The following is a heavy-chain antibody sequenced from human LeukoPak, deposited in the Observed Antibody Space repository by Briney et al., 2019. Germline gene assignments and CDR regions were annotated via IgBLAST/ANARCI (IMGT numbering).Heavy chain of an antibody. CDR2: IHHSGST. Sequence: PSETLSLTCTVSGGSISSYYWDWVRQPPGKGLEWIGSIHHSGSTYFNPSLKSRVTISLDLSKNQFSLKLSSVTAADTAVYYCARGGYSSGPDDYWGQGTLVTVSS. CDR1: GGSISSYY. J-gene: IGHJ4*02. D-gene: IGHD5-18*01. V-gene: IGHV4-38-2*02. CDR3: ARGGYSSGPDDY.